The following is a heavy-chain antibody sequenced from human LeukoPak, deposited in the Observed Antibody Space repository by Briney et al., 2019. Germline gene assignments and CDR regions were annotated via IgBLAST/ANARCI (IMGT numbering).Heavy chain of an antibody. CDR1: GGSISSYY. CDR3: ARGSMGGSGSYYKDHYYGMDV. CDR2: IFYSGSP. D-gene: IGHD3-10*01. Sequence: SETLSLTCTVSGGSISSYYWSWIRQSPGKGLEWIANIFYSGSPNYNPSLKSRVTISFDTSKNQFSLKLSSVTAADTAVYFCARGSMGGSGSYYKDHYYGMDVWGQGTTVTVSS. J-gene: IGHJ6*02. V-gene: IGHV4-59*08.